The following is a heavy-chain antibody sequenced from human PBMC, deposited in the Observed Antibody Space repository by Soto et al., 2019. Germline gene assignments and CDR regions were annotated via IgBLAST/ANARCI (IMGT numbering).Heavy chain of an antibody. CDR3: ARGQWLTRQYNWFDP. J-gene: IGHJ5*02. CDR1: GFTFSSYA. CDR2: ISYDGSNK. V-gene: IGHV3-30-3*01. Sequence: QVQLVESGGGVVQPGRSLRLSCAASGFTFSSYAMHWVRQAPGKGLEWVAVISYDGSNKYYADSVKGRFTSSRDNSKNTLYLQINSLRAEDTAVYYCARGQWLTRQYNWFDPWGQGTLVTVSS. D-gene: IGHD6-19*01.